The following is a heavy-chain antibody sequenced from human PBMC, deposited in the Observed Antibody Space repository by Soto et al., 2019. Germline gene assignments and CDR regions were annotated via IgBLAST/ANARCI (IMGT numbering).Heavy chain of an antibody. CDR3: ERQQLLPFYYALYV. D-gene: IGHD6-13*01. CDR1: GGSISGYY. V-gene: IGHV4-59*01. Sequence: SETLSLTFTVSGGSISGYYWSWIRQSPGKGLEYIGYIYYRGSTNYNPSLKSRVTMSIDTSRNQFSLRVNSVTAADTAVYYCERQQLLPFYYALYVWGQGTTVTVSS. CDR2: IYYRGST. J-gene: IGHJ6*02.